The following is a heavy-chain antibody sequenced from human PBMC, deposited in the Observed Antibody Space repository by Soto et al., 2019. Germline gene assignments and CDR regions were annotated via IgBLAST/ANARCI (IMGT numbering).Heavy chain of an antibody. CDR1: GGSFSGYY. J-gene: IGHJ4*02. CDR3: ARGRRSGLDY. D-gene: IGHD3-10*01. Sequence: QVQLQQWGAGLLKPSETLSLTCAVYGGSFSGYYWSWIRQPPGKGLEWIGEINHSGSTNYNPSLKSRVTISVDTSKNQFSLKLSSVTAADTAVYYCARGRRSGLDYWGQGTLVTVSS. V-gene: IGHV4-34*01. CDR2: INHSGST.